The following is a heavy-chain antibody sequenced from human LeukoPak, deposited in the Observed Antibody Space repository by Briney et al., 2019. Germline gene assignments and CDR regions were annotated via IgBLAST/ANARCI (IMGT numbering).Heavy chain of an antibody. V-gene: IGHV4-30-4*08. CDR1: GGSISSGDYY. CDR3: AINQGGYYFDY. CDR2: IYYSGST. J-gene: IGHJ4*02. D-gene: IGHD3-16*01. Sequence: SETLSLTCTVSGGSISSGDYYWSWIRQPPGKGLEWIGYIYYSGSTYYNPSLKSRVTISVDTSKNQFSLKLSSVPAADTAVYYCAINQGGYYFDYWGQGTLVTVSS.